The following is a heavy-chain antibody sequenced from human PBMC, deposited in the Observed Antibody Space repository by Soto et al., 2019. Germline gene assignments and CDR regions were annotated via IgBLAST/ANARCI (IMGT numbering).Heavy chain of an antibody. Sequence: GGSLRLSXAASGFTFSNYAMNWVRQAPGKGLEWVSAITASGDRTYYADSVKGRFTISRDNSKNTLYVQMNSLRVEDTALYYCATRDPGYCSGGSCHRGMDVWGQGTTVTVSS. CDR2: ITASGDRT. D-gene: IGHD2-15*01. CDR1: GFTFSNYA. CDR3: ATRDPGYCSGGSCHRGMDV. J-gene: IGHJ6*02. V-gene: IGHV3-23*01.